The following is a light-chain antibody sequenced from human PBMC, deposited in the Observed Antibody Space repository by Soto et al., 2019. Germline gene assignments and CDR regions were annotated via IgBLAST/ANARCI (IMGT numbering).Light chain of an antibody. CDR2: GSS. CDR3: QQYGSSPWT. CDR1: QSVNSSY. V-gene: IGKV3-20*01. Sequence: DIVLTQSPATLSLSPGDRATLSCRASQSVNSSYLAWYQQKPGQAPRLLIYGSSSRATGIPDRFSGSGSGTDFTLTISRLEPEDFAVYYCQQYGSSPWTFGQGTKVEIK. J-gene: IGKJ1*01.